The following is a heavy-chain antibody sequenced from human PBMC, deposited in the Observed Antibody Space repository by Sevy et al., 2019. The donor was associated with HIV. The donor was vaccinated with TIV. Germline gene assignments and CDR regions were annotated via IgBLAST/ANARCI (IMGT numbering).Heavy chain of an antibody. V-gene: IGHV3-11*04. CDR1: GFTFSDYY. Sequence: GGSLRLSCAASGFTFSDYYMSWVRLTPGKGLEWVSYISSSHSATAYADSVKGRFAISRDNAKKSLYLQMNSLRAEDTAVYYCAKDRGSTGENAFDIWGQGTMVTVSS. J-gene: IGHJ3*02. CDR3: AKDRGSTGENAFDI. CDR2: ISSSHSAT. D-gene: IGHD3-16*01.